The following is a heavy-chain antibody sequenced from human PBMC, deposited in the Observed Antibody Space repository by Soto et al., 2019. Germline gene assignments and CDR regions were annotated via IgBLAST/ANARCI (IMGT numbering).Heavy chain of an antibody. V-gene: IGHV5-10-1*01. CDR2: IDPSDSYT. CDR3: ASKRITMVRGVKAPYYYYGMDV. Sequence: GESLKISCKGSGYSFTSYWIGWVRQMPGKGLEWMGRIDPSDSYTNYSPSFQGHVTISADKSISTAYLQWSSLKASDTAMYYCASKRITMVRGVKAPYYYYGMDVWGQGTTVTVSS. CDR1: GYSFTSYW. J-gene: IGHJ6*02. D-gene: IGHD3-10*01.